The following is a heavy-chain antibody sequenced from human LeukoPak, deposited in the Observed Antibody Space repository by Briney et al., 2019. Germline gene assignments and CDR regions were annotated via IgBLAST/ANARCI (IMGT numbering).Heavy chain of an antibody. Sequence: GGSLRLSCAASGFTVSSNYMSWVRQAPGKGLEWVSVIYSGGSTYYADSVKGRFTISRDNSKNTLYLQMNSLRAEDTAVYYCARESKRIFGVVSFFDYWGQGTLVTVSS. CDR3: ARESKRIFGVVSFFDY. D-gene: IGHD3-3*01. CDR2: IYSGGST. J-gene: IGHJ4*02. V-gene: IGHV3-66*02. CDR1: GFTVSSNY.